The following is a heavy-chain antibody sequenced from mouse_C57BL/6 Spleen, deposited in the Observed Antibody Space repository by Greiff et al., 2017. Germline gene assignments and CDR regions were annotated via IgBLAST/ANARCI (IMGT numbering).Heavy chain of an antibody. Sequence: VQLQQPGAELVMPGASVKLSCKASGYTFTSYWMHWVKQRPGQGLEWIGEIDPSDSYTNYNQKFKGKSTLTVDKSSSTAYMQLSRLTSEDSAVYYCARMGGYYGRYYFDYWGQGTTLTVSA. D-gene: IGHD1-1*01. CDR3: ARMGGYYGRYYFDY. J-gene: IGHJ2*01. V-gene: IGHV1-69*01. CDR2: IDPSDSYT. CDR1: GYTFTSYW.